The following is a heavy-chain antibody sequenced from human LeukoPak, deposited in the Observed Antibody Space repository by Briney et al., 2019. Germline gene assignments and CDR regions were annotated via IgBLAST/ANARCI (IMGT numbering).Heavy chain of an antibody. CDR1: GGTFSSYA. D-gene: IGHD6-13*01. J-gene: IGHJ4*02. Sequence: ASVKVSCKASGGTFSSYAISWVRQAPGQGLEWMGGIIPIFGTANYAQKFQGRVTLTTDTSTSTAYMELRSLRSDDTAVYYCARDLDPYSNSWYAYWGQGTLVTVPS. CDR3: ARDLDPYSNSWYAY. V-gene: IGHV1-69*05. CDR2: IIPIFGTA.